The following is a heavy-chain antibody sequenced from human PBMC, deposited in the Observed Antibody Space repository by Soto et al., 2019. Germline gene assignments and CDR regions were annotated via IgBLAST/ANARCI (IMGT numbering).Heavy chain of an antibody. CDR3: ARALGYSGYAGMDV. Sequence: QVQLVQSGGEVKKPGASVKVSCKASGYTFTIYGNNWVRQAPGQGLEWMGWISPDNGNTNYAQKLQRRVTMTTDTSTSTAYMELRSLRSDDTAVYYCARALGYSGYAGMDVWGQGTTVTVSS. J-gene: IGHJ6*02. CDR2: ISPDNGNT. V-gene: IGHV1-18*01. CDR1: GYTFTIYG. D-gene: IGHD5-12*01.